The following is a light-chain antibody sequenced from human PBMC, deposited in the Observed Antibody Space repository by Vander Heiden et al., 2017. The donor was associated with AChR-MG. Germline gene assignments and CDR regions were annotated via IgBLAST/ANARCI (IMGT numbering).Light chain of an antibody. CDR1: NSNIGNNY. V-gene: IGLV1-51*02. J-gene: IGLJ3*02. CDR2: ENY. CDR3: GTWDTSLSPSWV. Sequence: QSVLTQPPSVSAAPGQKVTISCSGNNSNIGNNYVSWYQQLPGTAPKLLIYENYKRPSGIPDRFSASKSGTSATLGITGLQTGDEADYYCGTWDTSLSPSWVFGGGTKLTVL.